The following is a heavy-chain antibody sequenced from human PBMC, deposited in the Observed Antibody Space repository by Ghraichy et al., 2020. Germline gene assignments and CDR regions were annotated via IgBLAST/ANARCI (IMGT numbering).Heavy chain of an antibody. V-gene: IGHV3-66*02. D-gene: IGHD3-3*01. CDR1: GFTVSSNY. Sequence: GGSLRLSCAASGFTVSSNYMSWVRQAPGKGLEWVSVIYSGGSTYYADSVKGRFTISRDNSKNTLYLQMNSLRAEDTAVYYCAREAFSTIFGVDKGGMDVWGQGTTVTVSS. J-gene: IGHJ6*02. CDR2: IYSGGST. CDR3: AREAFSTIFGVDKGGMDV.